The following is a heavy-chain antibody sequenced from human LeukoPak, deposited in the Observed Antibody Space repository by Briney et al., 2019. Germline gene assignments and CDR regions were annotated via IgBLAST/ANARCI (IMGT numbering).Heavy chain of an antibody. D-gene: IGHD3-10*01. CDR2: ISYDGSNK. CDR3: ASADPSGSYDFDY. J-gene: IGHJ4*02. CDR1: GFTFSSYA. Sequence: GGSLRLSCAASGFTFSSYAMHWVRQAPGKGLEWVAVISYDGSNKYYADSVKGRFTISRDNSKNTLYLQMNSLRAEDTAVYYCASADPSGSYDFDYWGQGTLVTVSS. V-gene: IGHV3-30*04.